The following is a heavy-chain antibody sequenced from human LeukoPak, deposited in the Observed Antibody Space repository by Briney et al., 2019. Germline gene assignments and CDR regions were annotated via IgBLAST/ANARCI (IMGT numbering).Heavy chain of an antibody. V-gene: IGHV3-23*01. CDR3: AKEGRRYYYGSGSIYYFDY. Sequence: GGSLRLSCAASGFAFSKLAMGWVRQAPGKGLEWVSVISDSGDITYYADSVKGRFTISRDNSKNTLYLQMNSLRAEDTAVYYCAKEGRRYYYGSGSIYYFDYWGQGTLVTVSS. CDR2: ISDSGDIT. D-gene: IGHD3-10*01. J-gene: IGHJ4*02. CDR1: GFAFSKLA.